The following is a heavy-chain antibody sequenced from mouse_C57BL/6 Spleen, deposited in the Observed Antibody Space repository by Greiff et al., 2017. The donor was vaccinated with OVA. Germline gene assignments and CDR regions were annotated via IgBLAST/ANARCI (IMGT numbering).Heavy chain of an antibody. CDR1: GFSLSTSGMG. CDR2: IYWDDDK. D-gene: IGHD2-5*01. V-gene: IGHV8-12*01. J-gene: IGHJ2*01. Sequence: QVTLKVSGPGILQSSQTLSLTCSFSGFSLSTSGMGVSWIRQPSGKGLEWLAHIYWDDDKRYNPSLKSRLTISKNTSRNQVFLKITRVYTADTATYYGARRAADYSIRYYFDYWGQGTTLTVSS. CDR3: ARRAADYSIRYYFDY.